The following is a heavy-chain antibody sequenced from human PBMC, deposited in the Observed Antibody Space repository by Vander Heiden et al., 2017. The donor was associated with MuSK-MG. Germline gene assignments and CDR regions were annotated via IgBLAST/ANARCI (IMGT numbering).Heavy chain of an antibody. D-gene: IGHD1-1*01. Sequence: QVQLQESGPGLVKPSQTLSLTCTVSGGSISSGSYYWSWIRQPAGKGLEWIGRIYSSGSTYYNPPLKSRVTMSVDTSKNQFSLRLSSVTAADTAVYYCAREGGYRDYFDYWGQGTQVTVSS. J-gene: IGHJ4*02. V-gene: IGHV4-61*02. CDR3: AREGGYRDYFDY. CDR2: IYSSGST. CDR1: GGSISSGSYY.